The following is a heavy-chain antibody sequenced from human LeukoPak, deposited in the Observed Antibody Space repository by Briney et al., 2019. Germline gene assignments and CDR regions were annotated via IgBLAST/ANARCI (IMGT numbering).Heavy chain of an antibody. V-gene: IGHV3-30*18. CDR1: GFTFSSYG. D-gene: IGHD2-15*01. CDR3: AKDVSCSGGSCHDY. J-gene: IGHJ4*02. CDR2: ISYDGSNK. Sequence: GRSLRLSCAASGFTFSSYGMHWVRQAPGKGREWVAVISYDGSNKYYADSVKGRFTISRDNSKNTLYLQMNSLRAEDTAVYYCAKDVSCSGGSCHDYWGQGTLVTVSS.